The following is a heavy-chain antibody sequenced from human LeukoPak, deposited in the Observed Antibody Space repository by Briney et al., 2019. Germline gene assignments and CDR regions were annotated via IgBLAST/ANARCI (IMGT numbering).Heavy chain of an antibody. D-gene: IGHD1/OR15-1a*01. CDR3: ARRPARTGASFDS. CDR2: INPVNSDI. V-gene: IGHV5-51*01. J-gene: IGHJ4*02. CDR1: GYIFTGFW. Sequence: GESLKISCKGSGYIFTGFWIVWVRQAPGEGLEWMGIINPVNSDIRYSPSFQGQVTLSVDTSITTAYMRWSSLTISDTAIYYCARRPARTGASFDSWGQGTLVTVSS.